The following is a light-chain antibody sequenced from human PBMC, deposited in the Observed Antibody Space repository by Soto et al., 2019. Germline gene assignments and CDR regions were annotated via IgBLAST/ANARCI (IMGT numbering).Light chain of an antibody. CDR2: DVN. CDR3: SSHSSSTSLVV. CDR1: SSDVGGYNY. V-gene: IGLV2-14*03. J-gene: IGLJ2*01. Sequence: QSALTQPASMSGSPGQSITISCTGTSSDVGGYNYVSWYRQHPGKAPKLMIYDVNNRPSRVSNRFSGSKSGKTASLTISGLQAEDEADYYCSSHSSSTSLVVFGGGTKLTVL.